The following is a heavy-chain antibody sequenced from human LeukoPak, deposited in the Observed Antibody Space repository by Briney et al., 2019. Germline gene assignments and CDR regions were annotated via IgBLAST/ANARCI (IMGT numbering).Heavy chain of an antibody. Sequence: SLRLSCAASGFTFDDYAMHWVRQAPGKGLEWVSGISWNSGSIGYADSVKGRFTISRDNAKNSLYLQMNSLRAEDTAVYYCAKVRGPYCSSTSCYTPNIWGQGTMVTVSS. J-gene: IGHJ3*02. CDR3: AKVRGPYCSSTSCYTPNI. CDR2: ISWNSGSI. V-gene: IGHV3-9*01. CDR1: GFTFDDYA. D-gene: IGHD2-2*02.